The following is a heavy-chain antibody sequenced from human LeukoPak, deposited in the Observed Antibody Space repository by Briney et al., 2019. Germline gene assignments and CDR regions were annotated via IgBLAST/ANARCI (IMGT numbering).Heavy chain of an antibody. CDR3: TRDAGLCVHDY. CDR2: FWYDGSKK. Sequence: GRSLRLSCAASGFTFSSYGMHWVRQGPGKGLEWVAVFWYDGSKKYYADSVKGRFTISRDISKKTLYLQMDGLRVEDTAVYYCTRDAGLCVHDYWGQGTLVTVSS. V-gene: IGHV3-33*01. J-gene: IGHJ4*02. D-gene: IGHD2-21*01. CDR1: GFTFSSYG.